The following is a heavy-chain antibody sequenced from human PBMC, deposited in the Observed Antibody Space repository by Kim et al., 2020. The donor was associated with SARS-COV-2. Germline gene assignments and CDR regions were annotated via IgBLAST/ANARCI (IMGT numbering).Heavy chain of an antibody. CDR2: ISGSFGGYSFTT. J-gene: IGHJ5*01. Sequence: GGSLRLSCAASGFSFSDYAMTWVRQAPGKGLEWVSAISGSFGGYSFTTYYADSVKGRFTISRDNSKSTVFLQMNSLRAEDTAVYYCAKDGGTSGRYCNW. V-gene: IGHV3-23*01. CDR3: AKDGGTSGRYCNW. D-gene: IGHD1-26*01. CDR1: GFSFSDYA.